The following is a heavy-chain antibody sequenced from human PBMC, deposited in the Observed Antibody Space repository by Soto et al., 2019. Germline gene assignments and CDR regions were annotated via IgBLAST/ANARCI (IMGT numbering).Heavy chain of an antibody. CDR1: GYTFTSCC. J-gene: IGHJ6*02. D-gene: IGHD6-13*01. CDR2: ISAYNGNT. CDR3: AKIFSIAAAGYYYYYGMDV. V-gene: IGHV1-18*04. Sequence: ASVKVSSSASGYTFTSCCFISLLQAPREGREWMGWISAYNGNTNYAQKLQGRVTMTTDTSTSTAYMELRSLRSDDTAVYYCAKIFSIAAAGYYYYYGMDVWGQGTTVTV.